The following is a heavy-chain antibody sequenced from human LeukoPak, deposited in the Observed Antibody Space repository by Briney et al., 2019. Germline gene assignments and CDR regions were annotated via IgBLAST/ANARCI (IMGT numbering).Heavy chain of an antibody. CDR1: GFTFSSYS. D-gene: IGHD3-3*01. Sequence: GGSLRLSCAASGFTFSSYSMNWVRQAPGKGLEWVSYISSSSSTIYYADSVKGRFTISRDNAKNSLYLQMNSLRAEDTAVYYCARVLSEYDFWSGYQKGTDYWGQGTLVTVSS. V-gene: IGHV3-48*01. CDR2: ISSSSSTI. J-gene: IGHJ4*02. CDR3: ARVLSEYDFWSGYQKGTDY.